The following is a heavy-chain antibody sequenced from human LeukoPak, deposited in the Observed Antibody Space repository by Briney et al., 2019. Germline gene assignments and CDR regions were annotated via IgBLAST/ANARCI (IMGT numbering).Heavy chain of an antibody. CDR1: GGSFSGYY. Sequence: PSETLSLTCAVYGGSFSGYYWSWIHQPPGKGLEWIGEINHSGSTNYNPSLKSRVTISVDTSKNQFSLKLSSVTAADTAVYYCARRGRTGRLRNYYYYYYMDVWGKGTTVTVSS. V-gene: IGHV4-34*01. CDR3: ARRGRTGRLRNYYYYYYMDV. J-gene: IGHJ6*03. CDR2: INHSGST. D-gene: IGHD3/OR15-3a*01.